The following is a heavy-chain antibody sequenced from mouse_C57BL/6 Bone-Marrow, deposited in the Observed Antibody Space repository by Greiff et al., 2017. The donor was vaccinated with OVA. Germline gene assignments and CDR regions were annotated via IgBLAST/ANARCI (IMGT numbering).Heavy chain of an antibody. CDR1: GYSITSGYY. CDR2: ISYDGSN. Sequence: EVKLMESGPGLVKPSQSLSLTCSVTGYSITSGYYWNWIRQFPGNKLEWMGYISYDGSNNYNPSLKNRISITRDTSKNQFFLKLNSVTTEDTATYYCARGDYGNLAYWGQGTLVTVSA. D-gene: IGHD2-1*01. V-gene: IGHV3-6*01. J-gene: IGHJ3*01. CDR3: ARGDYGNLAY.